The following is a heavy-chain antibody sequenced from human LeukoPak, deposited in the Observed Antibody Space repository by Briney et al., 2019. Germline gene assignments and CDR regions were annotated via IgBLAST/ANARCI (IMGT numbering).Heavy chain of an antibody. Sequence: PSETLSLTCAVYGGSFSGYYWSWIRQPPGKGLEWIGEINHSGSTNYNPSLKSRVTISVDTSKNQFSLKLSSVTAADTAVYYCARDYGDYLGSNWFDPWGQGTQVTVSS. D-gene: IGHD4-17*01. CDR1: GGSFSGYY. J-gene: IGHJ5*02. CDR2: INHSGST. V-gene: IGHV4-34*01. CDR3: ARDYGDYLGSNWFDP.